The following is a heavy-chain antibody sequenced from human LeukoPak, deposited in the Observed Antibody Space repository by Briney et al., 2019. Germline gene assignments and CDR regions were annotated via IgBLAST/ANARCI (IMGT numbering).Heavy chain of an antibody. J-gene: IGHJ4*02. CDR2: INPNSGGT. CDR1: GYTFTGYY. D-gene: IGHD3-9*01. Sequence: ASVKVSCKASGYTFTGYYMHWVRQAPGQGLEWMGWINPNSGGTNYARKFQGRVTMTRDTSISTAYMELRSLRSDDTAVYYCARGGGDYDIVTGYYDDWVVPDYWGQGTLVTVSS. CDR3: ARGGGDYDIVTGYYDDWVVPDY. V-gene: IGHV1-2*02.